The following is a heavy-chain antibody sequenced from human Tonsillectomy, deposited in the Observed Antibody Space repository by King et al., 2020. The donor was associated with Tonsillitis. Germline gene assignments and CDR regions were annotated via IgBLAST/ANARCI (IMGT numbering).Heavy chain of an antibody. J-gene: IGHJ5*02. CDR1: GDTFSTYA. CDR3: TRGDSSGYQYPWFDP. V-gene: IGHV1-69*01. Sequence: GQLVQSGAEVKKPGSSVKVSCKASGDTFSTYAISWVRQAPGQGLEWMGGIIPIFGTATYAQKFQGRVTITADESTSTAYMELSSLRSEDTAVYYCTRGDSSGYQYPWFDPWGQGTLVTVSS. CDR2: IIPIFGTA. D-gene: IGHD3-22*01.